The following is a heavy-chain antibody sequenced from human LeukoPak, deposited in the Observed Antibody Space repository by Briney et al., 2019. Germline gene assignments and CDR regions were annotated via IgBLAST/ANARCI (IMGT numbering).Heavy chain of an antibody. CDR2: IYYSGST. CDR1: GGSISSSSYY. J-gene: IGHJ4*02. V-gene: IGHV4-39*07. Sequence: SETLSLTCTVSGGSISSSSYYWGWIRQPPGKGLEWIGSIYYSGSTYYNPSLKSRVTISVDTSKNRFSLKLSSVTAADTAVYYCASLGYSSGWWDFDYWGQGTLVTVSS. D-gene: IGHD6-19*01. CDR3: ASLGYSSGWWDFDY.